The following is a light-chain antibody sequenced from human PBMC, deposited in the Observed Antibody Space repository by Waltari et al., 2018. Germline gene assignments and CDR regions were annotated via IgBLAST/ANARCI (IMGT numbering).Light chain of an antibody. Sequence: QSALTQPASVSGTPGQSITISCSGTTSDVGSYDLVSWYQQHPGEAPKLLICEVFKRPPDTSSGFSGAKSGSTASLTISGLQPEDEADYYCCSYAGRGTYVFGSGTKVTVL. J-gene: IGLJ1*01. CDR3: CSYAGRGTYV. V-gene: IGLV2-23*02. CDR1: TSDVGSYDL. CDR2: EVF.